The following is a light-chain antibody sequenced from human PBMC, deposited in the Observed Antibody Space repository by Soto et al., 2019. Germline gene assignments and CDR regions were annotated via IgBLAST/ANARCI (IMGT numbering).Light chain of an antibody. CDR2: KTS. CDR3: QQYNTNNPWM. J-gene: IGKJ1*01. V-gene: IGKV1-5*03. CDR1: QSISTW. Sequence: DILMTQSPSFLSASVGDIVTITCRASQSISTWVAWYQQKPGKAPKLLIYKTSSLESGVPSRFRGSGSGTEFTLTISGLQPEDFASYYCQQYNTNNPWMFGQGTKVDIK.